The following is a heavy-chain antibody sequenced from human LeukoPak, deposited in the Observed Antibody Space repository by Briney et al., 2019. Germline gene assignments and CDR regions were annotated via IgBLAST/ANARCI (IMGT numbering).Heavy chain of an antibody. V-gene: IGHV4-4*07. D-gene: IGHD3-22*01. Sequence: SETLSLTCTVSGGSISSRYWSWIRQPAGKGLEWIGRIYTSGSTYYNPSLKSRVTMSVDTSKNQFSLKLTSVTAADTAVYYCARAHDSSGYYSHFDSWGQGTLVTVSS. CDR1: GGSISSRY. CDR2: IYTSGST. CDR3: ARAHDSSGYYSHFDS. J-gene: IGHJ4*02.